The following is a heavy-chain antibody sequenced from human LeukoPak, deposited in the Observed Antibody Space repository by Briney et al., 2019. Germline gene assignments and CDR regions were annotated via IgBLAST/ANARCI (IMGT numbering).Heavy chain of an antibody. CDR1: GGSFSGYY. J-gene: IGHJ5*02. CDR3: ARGLSHYYYGSGSYSGGHWFDP. Sequence: SETLSLTCAVYGGSFSGYYWSWIRQPPGKELEWIGEINHSGSTNYNPSLKSRVTISVDTSKNQFSLKLSSVTAADTAVYYCARGLSHYYYGSGSYSGGHWFDPWGQGTLVTVSS. D-gene: IGHD3-10*01. V-gene: IGHV4-34*01. CDR2: INHSGST.